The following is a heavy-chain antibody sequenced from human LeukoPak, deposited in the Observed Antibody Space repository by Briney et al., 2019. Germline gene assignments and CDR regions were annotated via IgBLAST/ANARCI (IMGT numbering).Heavy chain of an antibody. CDR2: IYYSGST. J-gene: IGHJ4*02. D-gene: IGHD1-26*01. V-gene: IGHV4-59*08. CDR1: GGSISSYY. CDR3: ARHPREV. Sequence: KSSETLSLTCTVSGGSISSYYWSWIRQPPGKGLEWIGYIYYSGSTNYNPSLKSRVTISVDTSKNQFSLKLSSVTAADTAVYYCARHPREVWGQGTLVTVSS.